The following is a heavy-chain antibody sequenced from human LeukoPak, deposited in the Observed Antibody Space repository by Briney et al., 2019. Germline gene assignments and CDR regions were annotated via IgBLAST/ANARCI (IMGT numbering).Heavy chain of an antibody. D-gene: IGHD3-9*01. J-gene: IGHJ4*02. CDR1: GYTFTSYG. Sequence: GASVKVSCKASGYTFTSYGISWVRQAPGQGLEWMGWISAYNGNTNYAQKLQGRVTMTTDTSTSTAYMELRSLRSDDTAVYYCARDRFGVLRYFDWLSILDYWGQGTLVTVSS. V-gene: IGHV1-18*01. CDR3: ARDRFGVLRYFDWLSILDY. CDR2: ISAYNGNT.